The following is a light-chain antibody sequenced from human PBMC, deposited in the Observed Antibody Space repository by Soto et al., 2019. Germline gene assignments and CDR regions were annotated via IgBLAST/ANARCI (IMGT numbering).Light chain of an antibody. CDR2: EVS. CDR1: SSDVGGYNF. J-gene: IGLJ3*02. V-gene: IGLV2-14*01. CDR3: SSYTTSSTWV. Sequence: QSVLTQPASVSESPGQSITISCTGTSSDVGGYNFVSWYQQHPGKAPKLKIYEVSNRPSGVSNRFSGSKSGNTASLTISGLQAEDEADYYCSSYTTSSTWVFGGGTKLTVL.